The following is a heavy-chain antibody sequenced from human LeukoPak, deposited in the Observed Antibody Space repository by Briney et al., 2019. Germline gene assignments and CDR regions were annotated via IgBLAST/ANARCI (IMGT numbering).Heavy chain of an antibody. V-gene: IGHV1-18*01. CDR3: AREEVLATPYGMDV. Sequence: ASVKVSRKASGYTFTSYSISWVRQAPGQGLEWMGWISAYNGNTNYAQKLQGRVTMTTDTSTNTAYMELRSLRSDDTAVYYCAREEVLATPYGMDVWGQGTTVTVSS. CDR1: GYTFTSYS. J-gene: IGHJ6*02. CDR2: ISAYNGNT. D-gene: IGHD2-15*01.